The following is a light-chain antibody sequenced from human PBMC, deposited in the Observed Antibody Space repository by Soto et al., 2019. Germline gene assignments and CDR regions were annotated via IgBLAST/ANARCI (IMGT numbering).Light chain of an antibody. Sequence: QSVLPQPPSVSAAPGRTFTISGSGSSSNIGNSFVSWYQQLPGTAPRLLIYDNNERPSGIPDRFSGSKSGTSATLGITGLQTGDEADYYCGAWDGGLSAFVFGTGTKVTVL. V-gene: IGLV1-51*01. CDR2: DNN. CDR1: SSNIGNSF. J-gene: IGLJ1*01. CDR3: GAWDGGLSAFV.